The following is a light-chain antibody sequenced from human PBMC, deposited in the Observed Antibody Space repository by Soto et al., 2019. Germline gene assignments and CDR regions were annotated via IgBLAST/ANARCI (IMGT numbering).Light chain of an antibody. CDR3: QSYDSSLSGPVV. J-gene: IGLJ2*01. Sequence: VVTQPPSVSGAPGQRVTISCTGSSSNIGAGYDVHWYQQLPGTAPKLLIYGNSNRPSGVPDRFSGSKSGTSASLAITGLQAEDEADYYCQSYDSSLSGPVVFGGGTKLTVL. V-gene: IGLV1-40*01. CDR2: GNS. CDR1: SSNIGAGYD.